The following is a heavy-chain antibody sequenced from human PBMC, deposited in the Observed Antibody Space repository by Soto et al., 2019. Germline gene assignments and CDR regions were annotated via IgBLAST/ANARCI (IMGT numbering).Heavy chain of an antibody. Sequence: QVQLVESGGGVVQPGTSLRLSCAASGFPFKTYGMHWVRQAPGKGLEWVAVIFYDGSNKYYAGSVKGRFTISRDNSKDTLYLQMNSLRAEDTAVYYCARDRGFGEPAYYWGQGTLVTVSS. CDR3: ARDRGFGEPAYY. V-gene: IGHV3-33*01. D-gene: IGHD3-10*01. J-gene: IGHJ4*02. CDR1: GFPFKTYG. CDR2: IFYDGSNK.